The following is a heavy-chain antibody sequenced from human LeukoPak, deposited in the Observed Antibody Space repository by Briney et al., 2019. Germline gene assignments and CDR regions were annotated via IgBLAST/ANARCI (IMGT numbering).Heavy chain of an antibody. CDR1: GYTFTSYG. Sequence: ASVKVSCKASGYTFTSYGISWVRQAPGQGLEWMGWISAYNGNTNYAQKLQGRVTMTTDTSTSTAYMELRSLRSDDTAVYYCAKVFRYVVATQGTLDYWGQGTLVTVSS. CDR3: AKVFRYVVATQGTLDY. CDR2: ISAYNGNT. D-gene: IGHD5-12*01. V-gene: IGHV1-18*01. J-gene: IGHJ4*02.